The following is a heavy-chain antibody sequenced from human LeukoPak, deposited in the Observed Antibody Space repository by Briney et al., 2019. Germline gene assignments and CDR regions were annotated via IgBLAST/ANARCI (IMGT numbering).Heavy chain of an antibody. J-gene: IGHJ4*02. D-gene: IGHD3-16*01. CDR2: ISAYNGNT. CDR3: AREPAYDYVWGTIVAFDY. Sequence: ASVKVSCKASGYTFTSYGISWVRQAPGQGLEWMGWISAYNGNTNYAQKLQGRVTMTTDTSTSTAYMELRSLRSDDTAVYYCAREPAYDYVWGTIVAFDYWGQGTLVTVSS. V-gene: IGHV1-18*01. CDR1: GYTFTSYG.